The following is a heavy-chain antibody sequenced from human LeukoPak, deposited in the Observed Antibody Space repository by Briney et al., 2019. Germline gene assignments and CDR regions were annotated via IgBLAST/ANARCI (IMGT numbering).Heavy chain of an antibody. J-gene: IGHJ4*02. V-gene: IGHV4-34*01. Sequence: SETLSLTCAVYGGSFSGYYWSWIRQPPGKGLEWIGEINHSGSTNYNPSLKSRVTISVDTSKNQFSLKLSSVTAADTAVYYCARQSLMSGWYAAGGYFDYWGQGTLVTVSS. D-gene: IGHD6-19*01. CDR1: GGSFSGYY. CDR2: INHSGST. CDR3: ARQSLMSGWYAAGGYFDY.